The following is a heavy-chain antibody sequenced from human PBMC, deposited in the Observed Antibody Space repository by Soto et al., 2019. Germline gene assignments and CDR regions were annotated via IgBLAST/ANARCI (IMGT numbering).Heavy chain of an antibody. V-gene: IGHV4-34*01. Sequence: QVQIQQWDAGLLKPSETLSLTCAVYGGSFSDDYWSWIRQSPGKGLEWIGEINHSGTTNYNPSLKSRVTMSVDTSKKQISLKVTSVTAADAAVYYCARRPKAMVVANFWGQGTLVTVSS. CDR1: GGSFSDDY. CDR3: ARRPKAMVVANF. D-gene: IGHD2-21*01. CDR2: INHSGTT. J-gene: IGHJ4*02.